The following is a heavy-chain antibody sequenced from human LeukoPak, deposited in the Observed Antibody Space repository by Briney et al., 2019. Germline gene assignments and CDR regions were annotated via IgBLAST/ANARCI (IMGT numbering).Heavy chain of an antibody. D-gene: IGHD3-9*01. CDR3: ARDGRGPTIFRPHGFDY. J-gene: IGHJ4*02. Sequence: GASVKVSCKASGYTFTSYYMHWVRQAPGQGLEWMGIINPSGGSTSYAQKFQGRVTMTRDTSTSTVYMELSSLRSEDTAVYYCARDGRGPTIFRPHGFDYWGQGTLVTVSS. V-gene: IGHV1-46*01. CDR1: GYTFTSYY. CDR2: INPSGGST.